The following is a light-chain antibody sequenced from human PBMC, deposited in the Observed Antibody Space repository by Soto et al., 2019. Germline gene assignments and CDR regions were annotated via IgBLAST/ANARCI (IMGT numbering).Light chain of an antibody. CDR1: QTITNR. Sequence: DSQMTQSPYTVSASVGDRVTITCRASQTITNRLDWYQRKPEKAPKVLIYDASNLESGVPSRFSGSGSGTDFILTISSLQPDDFATYDCQHYGGLWTFGQGTKVEV. V-gene: IGKV1-5*01. CDR2: DAS. CDR3: QHYGGLWT. J-gene: IGKJ1*01.